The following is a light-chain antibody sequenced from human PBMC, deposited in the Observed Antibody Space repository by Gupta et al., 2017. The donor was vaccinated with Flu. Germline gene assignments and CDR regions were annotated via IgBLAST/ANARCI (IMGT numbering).Light chain of an antibody. J-gene: IGKJ3*01. CDR1: QDIGIW. V-gene: IGKV1-12*01. CDR3: QQGNNWPFT. Sequence: DIQMTQSPSSVSAFVGDRVTISCRASQDIGIWSAWYQQKPGAAPNLLISKTSRVQSGVPSRFSGSGSGTDFTLTVSNRQPEDFATYYCQQGNNWPFTFGHGTKVDIK. CDR2: KTS.